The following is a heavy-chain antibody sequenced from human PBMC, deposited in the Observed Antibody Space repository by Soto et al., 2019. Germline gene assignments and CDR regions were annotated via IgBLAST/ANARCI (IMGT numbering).Heavy chain of an antibody. D-gene: IGHD1-26*01. J-gene: IGHJ5*02. Sequence: QVQLQESGPGLVKPSQTLSLTCTVSAGSISSGGYYWSWIRQHPGKGLEWIGYIYYSGSTYYNPSLKSRVTISVDTSKNQSSLKLSSVTAADTAVYYCARGEATHNWFDPWGQGTLVTVSS. CDR2: IYYSGST. V-gene: IGHV4-31*03. CDR1: AGSISSGGYY. CDR3: ARGEATHNWFDP.